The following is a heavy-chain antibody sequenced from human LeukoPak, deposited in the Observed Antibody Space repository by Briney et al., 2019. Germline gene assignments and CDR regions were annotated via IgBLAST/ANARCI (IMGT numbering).Heavy chain of an antibody. V-gene: IGHV1-2*02. D-gene: IGHD4-11*01. CDR2: INPNSGGT. CDR3: ARDGAVTTIYYYYYYMDV. Sequence: ASVKVSCKASGYTFTGYYMHWVRQAPGQGLEWMGWINPNSGGTNYAQKFQGRVTMTRDTSISTAYMELSRLRSDDTAVYYCARDGAVTTIYYYYYYMDVWGKGTTVTVSS. J-gene: IGHJ6*03. CDR1: GYTFTGYY.